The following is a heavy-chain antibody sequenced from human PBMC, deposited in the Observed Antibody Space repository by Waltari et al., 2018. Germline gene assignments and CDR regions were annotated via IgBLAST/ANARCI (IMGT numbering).Heavy chain of an antibody. J-gene: IGHJ4*02. CDR1: GFPFSSYW. Sequence: EVQLVESGGGLVHPGGSLRVSCAASGFPFSSYWMHWVRQATGKGLVWVSHINSAGTTTTYADSVKGRFTISRDNAKNTLYLQMNSLRAEDTAVYYCARESSSTFDSWGQGTLVTVSS. CDR2: INSAGTTT. D-gene: IGHD6-6*01. V-gene: IGHV3-74*01. CDR3: ARESSSTFDS.